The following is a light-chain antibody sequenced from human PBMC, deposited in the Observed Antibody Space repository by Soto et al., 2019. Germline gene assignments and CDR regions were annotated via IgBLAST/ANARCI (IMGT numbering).Light chain of an antibody. CDR3: QQYGSSPPGT. Sequence: EIELTQSPATLSLSPGERATLSCRSIQSLHSSYLAWYQQKPGQAHRLLIYGASRRATGIPDRFSGSVSGTDFTLTISRLEPEDFAVYYGQQYGSSPPGTFCQLTKVDIK. J-gene: IGKJ1*01. V-gene: IGKV3-20*01. CDR1: QSLHSSY. CDR2: GAS.